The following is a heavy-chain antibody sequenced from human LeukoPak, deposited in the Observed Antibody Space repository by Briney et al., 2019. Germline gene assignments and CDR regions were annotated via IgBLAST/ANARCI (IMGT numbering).Heavy chain of an antibody. Sequence: PSETLSLTCAVYGGSFSGYYWSWIRQPPGKGLEWIGEINHSGSTNYNPSLKSRVTISVDTSKNQLSLKLSSVTAADTAVYYCARGTRLLRPFDYWGQGTLVTVSS. CDR3: ARGTRLLRPFDY. V-gene: IGHV4-34*01. CDR1: GGSFSGYY. CDR2: INHSGST. D-gene: IGHD2-2*01. J-gene: IGHJ4*02.